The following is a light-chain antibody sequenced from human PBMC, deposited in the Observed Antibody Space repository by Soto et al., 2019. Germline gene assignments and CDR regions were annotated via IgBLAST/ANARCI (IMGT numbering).Light chain of an antibody. J-gene: IGKJ1*01. CDR2: GAS. CDR3: QQYNNWPLTWT. CDR1: QSVSSN. Sequence: EIVMTQSPATLSVSPGERSTLSYSASQSVSSNLAWYQQKPGQAPRLLIYGASTRATGIPARFSGSGSGTEFTLTISSLQSEDFAVYYCQQYNNWPLTWTFGQGTKVDI. V-gene: IGKV3-15*01.